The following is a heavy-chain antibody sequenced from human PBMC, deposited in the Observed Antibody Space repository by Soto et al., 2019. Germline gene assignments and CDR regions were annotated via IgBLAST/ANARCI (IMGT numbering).Heavy chain of an antibody. V-gene: IGHV3-7*01. CDR3: ARDETYYDGSGPV. CDR2: IKQDGSEK. D-gene: IGHD3-10*01. J-gene: IGHJ4*02. Sequence: EVQLVESGGGLVQPGGSLRLSCAASGFTFSSYWMSWVRQAPGKGLEWVAIIKQDGSEKYYVDSVKGRFTISRDNAKNSLFLQMNSLRVEDTAVYYCARDETYYDGSGPVGGPGTLVTVSS. CDR1: GFTFSSYW.